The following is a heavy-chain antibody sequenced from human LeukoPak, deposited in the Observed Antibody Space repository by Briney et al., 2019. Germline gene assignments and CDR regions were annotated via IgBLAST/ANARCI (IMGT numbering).Heavy chain of an antibody. CDR3: ARDFAPSQYSGSYLGY. V-gene: IGHV3-7*05. D-gene: IGHD1-26*01. Sequence: GGSLRLSCAASGFTFSNYWMSWVRQAPGKGLEWVANIKQDGSEKNYVVSVEGRFTISRDNAKNSLYLQMNSLRAEDTAVYYCARDFAPSQYSGSYLGYWGQGTLVTVSS. J-gene: IGHJ4*02. CDR1: GFTFSNYW. CDR2: IKQDGSEK.